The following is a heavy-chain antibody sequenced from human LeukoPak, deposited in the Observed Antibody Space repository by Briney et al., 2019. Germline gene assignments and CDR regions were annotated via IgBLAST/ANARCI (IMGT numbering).Heavy chain of an antibody. CDR2: INHSGGT. D-gene: IGHD6-13*01. J-gene: IGHJ6*03. CDR1: GGSFSGYY. V-gene: IGHV4-34*01. CDR3: ASPTTGYSSSWPRNYYYYMDV. Sequence: PSETLSLTCAVYGGSFSGYYWSWIRQPPGKGLEWIGEINHSGGTKYNPSLKSRVTISVDTSKNQFSLKLSSVTAADTAVYYCASPTTGYSSSWPRNYYYYMDVWGKGTTVTVSS.